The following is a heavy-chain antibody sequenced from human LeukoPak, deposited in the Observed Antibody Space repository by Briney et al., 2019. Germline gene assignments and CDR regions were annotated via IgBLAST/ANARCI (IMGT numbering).Heavy chain of an antibody. CDR2: IKSKTDGGTT. J-gene: IGHJ4*02. CDR3: STGRQQLVFDY. Sequence: GGSLRLSCAASGFTFSNAWMSWVRQAPGKGLEWVSRIKSKTDGGTTDYAAPVKGRFTISRDDSKNTLYLQMNSLKTEDTAVYYCSTGRQQLVFDYWGQGTLVTVSS. V-gene: IGHV3-15*01. CDR1: GFTFSNAW. D-gene: IGHD6-13*01.